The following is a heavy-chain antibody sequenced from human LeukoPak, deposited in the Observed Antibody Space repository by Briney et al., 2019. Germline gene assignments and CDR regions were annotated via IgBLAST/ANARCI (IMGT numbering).Heavy chain of an antibody. CDR3: AKDIYGAGSYSSLPGY. J-gene: IGHJ4*02. D-gene: IGHD3-10*01. CDR1: GYTFTGFY. V-gene: IGHV1-2*02. CDR2: INTYSGGT. Sequence: GASVKVSCKASGYTFTGFYSHWVRQAPGQGPEWMGWINTYSGGTHYAEKFQGRVTMTRDTSISTGYMELSRLTSDDAAVYYCAKDIYGAGSYSSLPGYWGQGTLVTVSS.